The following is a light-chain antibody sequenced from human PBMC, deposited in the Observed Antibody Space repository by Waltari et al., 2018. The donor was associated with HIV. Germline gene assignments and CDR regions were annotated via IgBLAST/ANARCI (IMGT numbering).Light chain of an antibody. CDR3: QQRSRKLT. CDR2: DAS. J-gene: IGKJ4*01. CDR1: QSVSSY. V-gene: IGKV3-11*01. Sequence: EIVLTQSPATLSLSPGERATLFCRASQSVSSYLAWYQQKPGQAPRLLIYDASNRATGIPARFSGSRSGTDFTLTISSLEPEDFAVYYCQQRSRKLTFGGGTKVEVK.